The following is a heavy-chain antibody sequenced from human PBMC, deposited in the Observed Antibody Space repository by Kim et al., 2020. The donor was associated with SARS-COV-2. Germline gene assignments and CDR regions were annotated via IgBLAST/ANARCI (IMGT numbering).Heavy chain of an antibody. D-gene: IGHD6-13*01. V-gene: IGHV4-31*02. Sequence: TYYNPSLKSRVTISVDTSKNQCSLKLSSVTAADTAVYYCARADSSSWYDYWGQGTLVTVSS. CDR2: T. J-gene: IGHJ4*02. CDR3: ARADSSSWYDY.